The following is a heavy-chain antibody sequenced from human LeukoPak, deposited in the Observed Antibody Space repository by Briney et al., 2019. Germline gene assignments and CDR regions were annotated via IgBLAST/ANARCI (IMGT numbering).Heavy chain of an antibody. Sequence: GGSLRLSCAASGFTFSSYAMSWVRQAPGQGLEWVSAISGSGGSTYYADSVKGRFTISRDNSKNTLYLQMNSLRAEDTAVYYCAKDLLRDVAGKYNYWGQGTLVTVSS. CDR3: AKDLLRDVAGKYNY. CDR2: ISGSGGST. D-gene: IGHD6-19*01. V-gene: IGHV3-23*01. CDR1: GFTFSSYA. J-gene: IGHJ4*02.